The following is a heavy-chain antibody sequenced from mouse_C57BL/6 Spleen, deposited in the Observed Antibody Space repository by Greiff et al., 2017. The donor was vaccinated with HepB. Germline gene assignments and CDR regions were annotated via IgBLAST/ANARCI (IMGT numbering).Heavy chain of an antibody. CDR1: GYTFTSYW. D-gene: IGHD2-2*01. V-gene: IGHV1-52*01. CDR3: ARYGYDGTFDY. J-gene: IGHJ2*01. Sequence: QVQLQQPGAELVRPGSSVKLSCKASGYTFTSYWMHWVKQRPIQGLEWIGNIDPSDSETHYNQKFKDKATLTVDKSSSPAYMQLSSLTSEDSAVYYCARYGYDGTFDYWGQGTTLTVSS. CDR2: IDPSDSET.